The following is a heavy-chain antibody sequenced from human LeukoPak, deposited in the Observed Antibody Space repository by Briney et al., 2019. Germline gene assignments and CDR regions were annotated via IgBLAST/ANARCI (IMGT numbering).Heavy chain of an antibody. Sequence: ASVKVSCKASGFTFNAYNIHWVRQAPGRGLEWMGWINPKSGGANYAQKFQGRVTMTWDTSISTAYMELSRLRSDDTAVYYCAREYILTAYYGDYWGQGTLVTVSS. CDR2: INPKSGGA. J-gene: IGHJ4*02. V-gene: IGHV1-2*02. D-gene: IGHD3-9*01. CDR1: GFTFNAYN. CDR3: AREYILTAYYGDY.